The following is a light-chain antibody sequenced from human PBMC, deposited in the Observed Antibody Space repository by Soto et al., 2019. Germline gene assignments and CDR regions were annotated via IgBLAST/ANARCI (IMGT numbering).Light chain of an antibody. CDR1: QAINNY. J-gene: IGKJ5*01. CDR2: AAS. CDR3: QKYNSAPLT. V-gene: IGKV1-27*01. Sequence: DIQMTQSPSSLSASVGDRGAITCRASQAINNYLAWYQQKPGKFPKLLIYAASTLHPGVPSRFSGSGSGTDFTLTISSLQPEDVATYYFQKYNSAPLTVGPGTRLEIK.